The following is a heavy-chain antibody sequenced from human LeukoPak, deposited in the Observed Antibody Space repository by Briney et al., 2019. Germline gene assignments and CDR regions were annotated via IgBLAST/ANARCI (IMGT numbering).Heavy chain of an antibody. CDR1: GFTVSSNY. CDR2: IYSGGST. D-gene: IGHD6-13*01. V-gene: IGHV3-66*01. J-gene: IGHJ4*02. CDR3: ARKQYSSSWYPFDY. Sequence: QAGGSLRLSCAASGFTVSSNYMSWVRQAPGKGLEWVSVIYSGGSTYYADSVKGRFTISRDNSKNTLYLQMNSLRAEDTAVYYCARKQYSSSWYPFDYWGQGTLVTVSS.